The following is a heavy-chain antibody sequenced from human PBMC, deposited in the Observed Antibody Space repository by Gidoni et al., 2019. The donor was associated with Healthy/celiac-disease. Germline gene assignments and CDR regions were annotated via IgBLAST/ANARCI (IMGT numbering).Heavy chain of an antibody. V-gene: IGHV3-23*01. D-gene: IGHD3-22*01. CDR1: GFTFSSYA. CDR3: AKVDYYDSSGYYRPPPDWYFDL. J-gene: IGHJ2*01. CDR2: ISGSGGST. Sequence: EVQLLESGGGLVQPGGSLRLSCAASGFTFSSYAMSWVRQAPGKGLEWVSAISGSGGSTYYADSVKGRFTISRDNSKNTLYLQMNSLRAEDTAVYYCAKVDYYDSSGYYRPPPDWYFDLWGRGTLVTVSS.